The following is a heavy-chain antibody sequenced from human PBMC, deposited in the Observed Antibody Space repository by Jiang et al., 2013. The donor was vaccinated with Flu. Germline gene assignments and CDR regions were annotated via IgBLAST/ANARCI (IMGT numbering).Heavy chain of an antibody. J-gene: IGHJ4*02. Sequence: GLVKPSETLSLTCTVSGGSISSSSYYWGWIRQPPGKGLEWIGSISYSGTTCYNPSLKSRVTISVDTSKNQFSLKLSSVTAADTAVYYCARPYDTLTGWGQGTLVTVSS. V-gene: IGHV4-39*01. CDR2: ISYSGTT. CDR3: ARPYDTLTG. CDR1: GGSISSSSYY. D-gene: IGHD3-9*01.